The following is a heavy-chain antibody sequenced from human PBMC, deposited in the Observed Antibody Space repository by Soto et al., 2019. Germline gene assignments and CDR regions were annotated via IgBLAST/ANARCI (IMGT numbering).Heavy chain of an antibody. Sequence: QVQLVESGGGVVQPGGSLRLSCAASGLTFSSYGMQWVRQAPGKGLEWVAVIWYDGSNKYYADSVKGRFTISRDNSKNTLYLQMNSLRAEDTAVYYCARDGYCSSTSCYDYYGMDVWGQGTTVTVSS. CDR2: IWYDGSNK. V-gene: IGHV3-33*01. CDR1: GLTFSSYG. D-gene: IGHD2-2*03. CDR3: ARDGYCSSTSCYDYYGMDV. J-gene: IGHJ6*02.